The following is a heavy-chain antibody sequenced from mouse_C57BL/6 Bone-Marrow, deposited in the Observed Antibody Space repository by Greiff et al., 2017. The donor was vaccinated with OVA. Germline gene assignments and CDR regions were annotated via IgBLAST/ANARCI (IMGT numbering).Heavy chain of an antibody. D-gene: IGHD3-2*02. J-gene: IGHJ2*01. CDR2: ISSGSSTI. Sequence: DVMLVESGGGLVKPGGSLKLSCAASGFTFSDYGMHWVRQAPEKGLEWVAYISSGSSTIYYADTVKGLFTISRDNAKNTLFLQMTSLRSEDTVMYYCARVGAQAPFDYGGQGTTLTVSS. CDR1: GFTFSDYG. CDR3: ARVGAQAPFDY. V-gene: IGHV5-17*01.